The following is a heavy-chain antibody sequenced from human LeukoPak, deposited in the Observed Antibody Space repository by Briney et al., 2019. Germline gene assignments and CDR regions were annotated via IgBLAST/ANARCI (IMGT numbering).Heavy chain of an antibody. CDR1: GVTFSSYA. CDR2: IRGSGGST. D-gene: IGHD5-18*01. V-gene: IGHV3-23*01. CDR3: AKVRGYRYGHDPETYFDY. Sequence: GGSLRLSCAASGVTFSSYAMSWVRQAPGKGLEWVSAIRGSGGSTYYADSVKGRFTISRDNSKNTLYLQMNSLRAEDTAVYYCAKVRGYRYGHDPETYFDYWGQGTLVTVSS. J-gene: IGHJ4*02.